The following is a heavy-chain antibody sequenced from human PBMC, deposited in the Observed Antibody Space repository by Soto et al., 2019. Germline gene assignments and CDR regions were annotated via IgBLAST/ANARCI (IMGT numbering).Heavy chain of an antibody. CDR1: GYPFTSYY. CDR3: AICSVTNYYYHYGMDV. J-gene: IGHJ6*02. V-gene: IGHV1-46*03. D-gene: IGHD4-17*01. Sequence: GSGKEFCKASGYPFTSYYMHFVRQAPGQGLEWMGIINPSGGSTSYAQKFQGRVTMTRDTSTSTVYMELSSLRSEDTAVYYCAICSVTNYYYHYGMDVWGQGTTVTVSS. CDR2: INPSGGST.